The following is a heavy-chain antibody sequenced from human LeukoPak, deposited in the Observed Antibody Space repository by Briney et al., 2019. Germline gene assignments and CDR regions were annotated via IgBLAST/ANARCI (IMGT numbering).Heavy chain of an antibody. CDR2: IWYDGSNK. J-gene: IGHJ6*02. V-gene: IGHV3-33*01. Sequence: GGSLRLSCAASGFTFSSYGMHWVRQAPGKGLEWVAVIWYDGSNKYYADSVKGRFTISRDNSKNTLYLQMNSLRAEDTAVYYCARDSGSGWYPYYYYYCGMDVWGQGTTVTVSS. CDR3: ARDSGSGWYPYYYYYCGMDV. CDR1: GFTFSSYG. D-gene: IGHD6-19*01.